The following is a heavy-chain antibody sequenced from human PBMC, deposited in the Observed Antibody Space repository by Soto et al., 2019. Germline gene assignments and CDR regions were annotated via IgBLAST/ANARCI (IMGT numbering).Heavy chain of an antibody. D-gene: IGHD1-1*01. Sequence: QVHLQESGPGLVAPSGTLSLTCTLSGGSVRAPDWWNWVRQSPDKGLEWIAEVHISGHSNYNPSLRSRVSVSIDSSTNQIYLNLNSVTAADTAIYYCARVRQGCSANNCSFDPWGQGTQVTISS. CDR3: ARVRQGCSANNCSFDP. CDR2: VHISGHS. CDR1: GGSVRAPDW. J-gene: IGHJ5*01. V-gene: IGHV4-4*02.